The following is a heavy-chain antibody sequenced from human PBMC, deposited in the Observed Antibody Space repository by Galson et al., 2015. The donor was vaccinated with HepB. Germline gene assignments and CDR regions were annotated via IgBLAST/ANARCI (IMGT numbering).Heavy chain of an antibody. CDR1: GFTFSSYG. J-gene: IGHJ4*02. D-gene: IGHD6-19*01. CDR3: TRQGGAVAGEFDY. V-gene: IGHV3-30*03. Sequence: SLRLSCAASGFTFSSYGMHWVRQAPGKGLEWVAGISYDGSNKYYADSVKGRFTISRDKSKNTLDLQMNSLRAEDTAVYYCTRQGGAVAGEFDYWGQGTLVTVSS. CDR2: ISYDGSNK.